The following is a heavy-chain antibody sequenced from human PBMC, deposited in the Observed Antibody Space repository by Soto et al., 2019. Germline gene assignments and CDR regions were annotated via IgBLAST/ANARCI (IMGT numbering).Heavy chain of an antibody. Sequence: PSETLSLTCTVSGGSISSSSYYWGWIRQPPGKGLEWIGSIYYSGSTYYNPSLKSRVTISVDTSKNQFSLKLSSVTAADTAVYYRARRTYSYGYTDTDYWGQGALVTVSS. D-gene: IGHD5-18*01. CDR1: GGSISSSSYY. J-gene: IGHJ4*02. CDR3: ARRTYSYGYTDTDY. V-gene: IGHV4-39*01. CDR2: IYYSGST.